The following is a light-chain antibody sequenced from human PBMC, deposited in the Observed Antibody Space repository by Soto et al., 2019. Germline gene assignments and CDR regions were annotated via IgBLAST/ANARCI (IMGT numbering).Light chain of an antibody. CDR2: DDN. Sequence: QSLLAQPPSVSAAPGHKFTISFSGSISNIGGNSVSWYQQLPGTAPKLLIYDDNKRPSGIPDRFSGSKSGTSPTLGITGFKTGDEADYYCGSWDSSMSAYVFGTGNKVTVL. V-gene: IGLV1-51*01. CDR1: ISNIGGNS. CDR3: GSWDSSMSAYV. J-gene: IGLJ1*01.